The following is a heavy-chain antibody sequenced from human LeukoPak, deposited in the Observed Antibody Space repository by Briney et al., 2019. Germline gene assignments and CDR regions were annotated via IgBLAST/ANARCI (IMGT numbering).Heavy chain of an antibody. J-gene: IGHJ4*02. CDR3: ATPAHDYGDYELGY. Sequence: SETLSLTCTVSGGSISSGSYYWSWIRQPAGKGLEWIGRIYTSGSTNYNPSLKSRVTISVDTSKNQFSLKLSSVTAADTAVYYCATPAHDYGDYELGYWGQGTLVTVSS. D-gene: IGHD4-17*01. CDR1: GGSISSGSYY. V-gene: IGHV4-61*02. CDR2: IYTSGST.